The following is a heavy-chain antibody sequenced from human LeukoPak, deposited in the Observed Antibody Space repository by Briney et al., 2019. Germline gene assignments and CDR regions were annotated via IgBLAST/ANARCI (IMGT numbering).Heavy chain of an antibody. CDR2: ISWNSGSI. V-gene: IGHV3-9*01. CDR1: GFTFDDYA. J-gene: IGHJ5*02. Sequence: PGGSLRLSCAASGFTFDDYAMHWVRQAPGKGLEWVSGISWNSGSIGYADSVKGRFTISRDNSKNTVYLQMSSLRAEDTAVYYCAKDRDGYNQLNWFDPWGQGTLVTVSS. D-gene: IGHD5-24*01. CDR3: AKDRDGYNQLNWFDP.